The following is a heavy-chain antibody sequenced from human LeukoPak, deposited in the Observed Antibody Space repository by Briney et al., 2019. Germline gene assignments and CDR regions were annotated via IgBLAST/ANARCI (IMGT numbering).Heavy chain of an antibody. CDR3: GRDGRGLFLSWFDP. Sequence: SETLSLTCTVSGGSISSSSYYWGWIRQPPGKGLEWIGSIYYSGSTYYNPSLKSRVTISVDTSKNQFSLKLSSVTAADTAVYYCGRDGRGLFLSWFDPWGQGTLVTVSS. V-gene: IGHV4-39*07. J-gene: IGHJ5*02. CDR1: GGSISSSSYY. CDR2: IYYSGST. D-gene: IGHD3-16*01.